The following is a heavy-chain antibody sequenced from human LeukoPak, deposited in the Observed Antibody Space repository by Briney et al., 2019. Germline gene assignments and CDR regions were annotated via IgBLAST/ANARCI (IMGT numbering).Heavy chain of an antibody. CDR1: GFTFSSYS. Sequence: GGSLRLSCAASGFTFSSYSMNWVRQAPGKGLEWVSSIRSSSSYIYYADSVKGRFTISRDNAKNSLYLQMNSLRAEDTAVYYCARAVWYYDSSGYIDYWGQGTLVTVSS. V-gene: IGHV3-21*01. CDR2: IRSSSSYI. CDR3: ARAVWYYDSSGYIDY. D-gene: IGHD3-22*01. J-gene: IGHJ4*02.